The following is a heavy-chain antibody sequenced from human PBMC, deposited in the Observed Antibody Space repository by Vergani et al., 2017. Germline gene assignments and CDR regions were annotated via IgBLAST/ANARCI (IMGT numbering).Heavy chain of an antibody. CDR2: ISGSSSYV. D-gene: IGHD2-8*01. Sequence: EVQLVESGGGLVKPGGSLRLSCAASGFSFSSYSMNWVRQAPGKGLEWVASISGSSSYVFYRDSVEGRFTITRDNAKKSVYLQMNSLRADDTAVYYCARSGYCAHGVCYMTYYYYMDVWGKGTAVTVSS. V-gene: IGHV3-21*02. J-gene: IGHJ6*03. CDR3: ARSGYCAHGVCYMTYYYYMDV. CDR1: GFSFSSYS.